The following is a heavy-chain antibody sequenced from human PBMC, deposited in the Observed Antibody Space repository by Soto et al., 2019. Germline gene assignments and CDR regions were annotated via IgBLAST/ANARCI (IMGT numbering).Heavy chain of an antibody. CDR3: ARGGNYYGDPYLDY. CDR2: ISYDGSNK. V-gene: IGHV3-30-3*01. D-gene: IGHD4-17*01. CDR1: GFTFSSYA. J-gene: IGHJ4*02. Sequence: GGSLRLSCAASGFTFSSYAMHWVRQAPGKGLEWVAVISYDGSNKYYADSVKGRFTISRDNSKNTLYLQMNSLRAEDTAVYYCARGGNYYGDPYLDYWGQGTLVTVSS.